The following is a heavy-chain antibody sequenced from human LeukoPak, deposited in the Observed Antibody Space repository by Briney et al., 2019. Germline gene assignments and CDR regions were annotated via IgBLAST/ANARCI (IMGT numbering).Heavy chain of an antibody. CDR2: IYPGDSDT. CDR1: GYSFTSYW. D-gene: IGHD3-16*02. V-gene: IGHV5-51*01. CDR3: ARLPLRLGELSSFDY. Sequence: GESLKISCKGSGYSFTSYWIGWVRQMPGKGLEWMGMIYPGDSDTRYSPSFQGQVTISADKSISTAYLQWSSLKASDTAMYYCARLPLRLGELSSFDYWSQGTLVTVSS. J-gene: IGHJ4*02.